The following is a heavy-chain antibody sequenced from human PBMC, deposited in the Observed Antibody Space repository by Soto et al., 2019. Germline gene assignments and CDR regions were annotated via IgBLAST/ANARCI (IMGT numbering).Heavy chain of an antibody. CDR2: IWYDGSNK. CDR3: AREVLWFEPYYYGMDV. V-gene: IGHV3-33*01. CDR1: GFTFSSYG. J-gene: IGHJ6*02. D-gene: IGHD3-10*01. Sequence: QVQLVESGGGVVQPGRSLRLSCAASGFTFSSYGMHWVRQAPGKGLEWVAVIWYDGSNKYYADSVKGRFTISRDNSKNTLYLQMNSLRAEETAVYYCAREVLWFEPYYYGMDVWGQGTTVTVSS.